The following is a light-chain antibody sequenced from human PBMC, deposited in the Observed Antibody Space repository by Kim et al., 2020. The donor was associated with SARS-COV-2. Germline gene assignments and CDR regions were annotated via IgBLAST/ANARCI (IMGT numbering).Light chain of an antibody. Sequence: GQRDTISCSGSSSNIGSNSIYWYQQLPGTAPKLLMYRNNQRRSGVPDRISGSKSGTSASLAISGLRSEDEADYYCAAWDDSLSGVVFGGGTQLTVL. V-gene: IGLV1-47*01. CDR3: AAWDDSLSGVV. CDR1: SSNIGSNS. J-gene: IGLJ3*02. CDR2: RNN.